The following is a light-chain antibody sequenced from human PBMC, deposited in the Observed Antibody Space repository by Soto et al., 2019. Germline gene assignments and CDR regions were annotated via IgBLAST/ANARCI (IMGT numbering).Light chain of an antibody. CDR3: NSYTSNSTYV. CDR1: SSDVGGYNY. J-gene: IGLJ1*01. V-gene: IGLV2-14*01. Sequence: QSVLTQPASVSGSPGQSITISCTGTSSDVGGYNYVSWYQQHPGKAPKLIIYEVSNRPSGVSNRFSGSKSGNTASLTISGLQAEDEAVYYCNSYTSNSTYVFGTGTKLTVL. CDR2: EVS.